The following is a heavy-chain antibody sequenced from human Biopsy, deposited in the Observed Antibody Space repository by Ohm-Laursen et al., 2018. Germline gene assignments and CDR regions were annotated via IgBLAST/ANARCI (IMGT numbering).Heavy chain of an antibody. J-gene: IGHJ3*02. Sequence: SLRLSCAAFGFSFSSYGMHWVRQAPGRGLEWVAVLWYDGTNKYYADSVKGRFTISRDNSKNTLYLQMNSLRAEDTAMYYCARPTNARAGGAPFDIWGQGTMVTVSS. V-gene: IGHV3-33*01. CDR3: ARPTNARAGGAPFDI. CDR2: LWYDGTNK. D-gene: IGHD1-1*01. CDR1: GFSFSSYG.